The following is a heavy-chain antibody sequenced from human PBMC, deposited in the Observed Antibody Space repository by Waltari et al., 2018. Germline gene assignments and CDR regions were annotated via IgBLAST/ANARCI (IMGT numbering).Heavy chain of an antibody. D-gene: IGHD5-18*01. Sequence: QVQLVESGGGAVQPGMSLSLSCAASGFTFSSHGLHWARQAPGKGLEWVAVISYDGSNKYYADSVKGRFTISRDNSKNTLYLQMNSLRAEDTAVYYCARGDTAMVIDYWGQGTLVTVSS. CDR1: GFTFSSHG. J-gene: IGHJ4*02. CDR2: ISYDGSNK. V-gene: IGHV3-30*03. CDR3: ARGDTAMVIDY.